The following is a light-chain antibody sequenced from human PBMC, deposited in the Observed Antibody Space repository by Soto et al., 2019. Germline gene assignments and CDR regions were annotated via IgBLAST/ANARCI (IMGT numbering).Light chain of an antibody. V-gene: IGKV1-5*03. J-gene: IGKJ1*01. CDR2: KAS. CDR1: QSISSW. CDR3: QQYSTYVWT. Sequence: DIQMTQSPSTLSASIGDRVTITSRASQSISSWLAWYQQKPGKAPKLLIYKASSLESGVTSRFSGSGSGTEFTLTISRLQPDDFAAYYCQQYSTYVWTFGQGTKVEI.